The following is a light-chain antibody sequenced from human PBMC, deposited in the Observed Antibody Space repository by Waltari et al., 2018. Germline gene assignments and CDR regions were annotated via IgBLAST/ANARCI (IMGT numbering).Light chain of an antibody. CDR2: DST. CDR1: SRDIGSSHL. CDR3: CAYAGSDTFI. Sequence: QSALTQPASMSGSPGQSITISCTGSSRDIGSSHLISWFQQHPGKAPKLIIYDSTTRPSGVSDRFSASKSGSTASLTISGLQGEDEADYYCCAYAGSDTFIFGGGTQVTV. J-gene: IGLJ6*01. V-gene: IGLV2-23*01.